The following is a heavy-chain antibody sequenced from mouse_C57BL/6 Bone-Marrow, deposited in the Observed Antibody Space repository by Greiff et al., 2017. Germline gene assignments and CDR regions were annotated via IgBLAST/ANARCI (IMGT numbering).Heavy chain of an antibody. CDR2: IWSGGST. V-gene: IGHV2-2*01. J-gene: IGHJ1*03. Sequence: QVQLKQSGPGLVQPSQSLSITCTVSGFSLTSYGVHWVRQSPGKGLEWLGVIWSGGSTDYNAAFISRLSISKDNPKSQVFFKMNSLQADDTAIYYCARNLGNSYWYFDVWGTGTTVTVSS. D-gene: IGHD2-1*01. CDR1: GFSLTSYG. CDR3: ARNLGNSYWYFDV.